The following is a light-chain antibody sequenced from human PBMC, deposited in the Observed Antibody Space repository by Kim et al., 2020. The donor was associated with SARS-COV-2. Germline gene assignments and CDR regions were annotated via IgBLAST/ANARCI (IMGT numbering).Light chain of an antibody. Sequence: SSELTQDPAVSVALGQTVRITCQGDSLRSYYASWYQQKPGQAPVLVIYGKNNRTSGIPDRFSGSSSGNTASLTITGAQAEDEADYYCNSRDSSGNHPFYVFGTGTKVTVL. CDR2: GKN. V-gene: IGLV3-19*01. J-gene: IGLJ1*01. CDR1: SLRSYY. CDR3: NSRDSSGNHPFYV.